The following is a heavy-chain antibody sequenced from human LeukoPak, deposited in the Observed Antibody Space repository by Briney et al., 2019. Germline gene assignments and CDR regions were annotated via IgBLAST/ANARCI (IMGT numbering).Heavy chain of an antibody. V-gene: IGHV3-15*01. CDR3: TTDFEVFQGFDY. J-gene: IGHJ4*02. D-gene: IGHD2-21*01. CDR1: GFTFSNAW. CDR2: IKSKTDGGTT. Sequence: GGSLRLSCAASGFTFSNAWMSWVRQAPGKGLEWVGRIKSKTDGGTTDYAAPVKGRFTISRDDSKNTLYLQMNSLKTEDTAVYYCTTDFEVFQGFDYWGQGTLVTVSS.